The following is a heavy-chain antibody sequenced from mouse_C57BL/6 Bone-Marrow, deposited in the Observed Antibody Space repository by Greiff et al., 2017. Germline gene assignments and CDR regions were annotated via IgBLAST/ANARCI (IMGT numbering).Heavy chain of an antibody. CDR1: GYSFTDYN. J-gene: IGHJ1*03. V-gene: IGHV1-39*01. D-gene: IGHD1-1*01. CDR3: ARWVYYGSAHWYFDV. CDR2: INPNYGTT. Sequence: VQLKESGPELVKPGASVKISCKASGYSFTDYNMNWVKQSNGKSLEWIGVINPNYGTTSYNQKFKGKATLTVDQSSSTAYMQLNSLTSADSAVYNWARWVYYGSAHWYFDVWGTGTTVTVSS.